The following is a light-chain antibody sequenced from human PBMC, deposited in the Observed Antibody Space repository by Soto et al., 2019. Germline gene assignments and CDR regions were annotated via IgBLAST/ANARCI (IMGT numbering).Light chain of an antibody. CDR3: QQSYSTPPLT. CDR2: AAS. J-gene: IGKJ1*01. Sequence: DIQMTQSPSSLSVSVGDRVNITCRASQSISSYLNWYQQKPGKAPKLLIYAASSLQSGVPSRFSGSGSGTDFTLTISSLQPEDFATYYCQQSYSTPPLTFGQGTKVDIK. CDR1: QSISSY. V-gene: IGKV1-39*01.